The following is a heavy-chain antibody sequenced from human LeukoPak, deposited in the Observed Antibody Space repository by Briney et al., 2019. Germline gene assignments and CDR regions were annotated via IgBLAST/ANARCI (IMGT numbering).Heavy chain of an antibody. V-gene: IGHV1-69*05. CDR2: IIPIFGTA. Sequence: SVKVSCKASGGTFSSYAISWVRQAPGQGLEWMGGIIPIFGTANYAQKFQGRVTITTDESTSTAYMELSSLRSEDTAVYYCARERGNEMATPTSFDYWGQGTLVTVSP. CDR3: ARERGNEMATPTSFDY. J-gene: IGHJ4*02. CDR1: GGTFSSYA. D-gene: IGHD5-24*01.